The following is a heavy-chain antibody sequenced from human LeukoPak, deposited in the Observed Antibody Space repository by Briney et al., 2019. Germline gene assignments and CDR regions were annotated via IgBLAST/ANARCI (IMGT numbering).Heavy chain of an antibody. J-gene: IGHJ4*02. V-gene: IGHV3-11*01. Sequence: PGGSLGLSCAASGFTFSDYYMSWIRQAPGKGLEWVSYISSSGRTIYYADSVKGRFTISRDNAKNSLYLQMNSLRAEDTAVYYCARSRVAVAGSDYWGQGTLVTVSS. CDR2: ISSSGRTI. CDR3: ARSRVAVAGSDY. CDR1: GFTFSDYY. D-gene: IGHD6-19*01.